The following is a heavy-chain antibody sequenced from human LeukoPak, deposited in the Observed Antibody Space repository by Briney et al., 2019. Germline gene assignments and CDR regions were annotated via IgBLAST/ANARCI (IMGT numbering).Heavy chain of an antibody. J-gene: IGHJ5*02. D-gene: IGHD1-26*01. CDR3: ARDRTIVGATRTNWFDP. Sequence: PSETLSLTCTVPGGSISSSSYYWGWIRQPPGKGLEWIGSIYYSGSTYYNPSLKSRVTISVDTSKNQFSLKLSSVTAADTAVYYCARDRTIVGATRTNWFDPWGQGTLATVSS. V-gene: IGHV4-39*07. CDR2: IYYSGST. CDR1: GGSISSSSYY.